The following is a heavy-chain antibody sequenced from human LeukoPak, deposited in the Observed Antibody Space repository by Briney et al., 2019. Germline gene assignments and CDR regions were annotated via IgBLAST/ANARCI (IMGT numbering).Heavy chain of an antibody. CDR3: ARRSGSGTSINYYYYCMDV. V-gene: IGHV3-20*04. CDR2: INWNGGST. CDR1: GFTFDDYG. J-gene: IGHJ6*03. Sequence: PGGSLRLSCAASGFTFDDYGMSWVRQAPGKGLEWVSGINWNGGSTGYADSVKVRFTISRDNAKNSLYLQMNSLRAEDTALYYCARRSGSGTSINYYYYCMDVWGKGTTVTVSS. D-gene: IGHD1-26*01.